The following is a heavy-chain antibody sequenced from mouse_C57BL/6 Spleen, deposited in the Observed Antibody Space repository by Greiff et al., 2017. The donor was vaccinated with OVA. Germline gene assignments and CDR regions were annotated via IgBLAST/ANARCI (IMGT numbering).Heavy chain of an antibody. J-gene: IGHJ4*01. V-gene: IGHV5-12*01. CDR1: GFTFSDYY. Sequence: DVKLQESGGGLVQPGGSLKLSCAASGFTFSDYYMYWVRQTPEKRLEWVAYISNGGGSTYYPDTVKGRFTISRDNAKNTLYLQMSRLKSEDTAMYYCARHANYEAMDYWGQGTSVTVSS. D-gene: IGHD2-4*01. CDR3: ARHANYEAMDY. CDR2: ISNGGGST.